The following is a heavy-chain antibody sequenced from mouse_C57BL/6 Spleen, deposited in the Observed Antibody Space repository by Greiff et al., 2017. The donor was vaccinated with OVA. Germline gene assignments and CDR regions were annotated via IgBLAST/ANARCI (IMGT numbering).Heavy chain of an antibody. D-gene: IGHD1-1*01. J-gene: IGHJ2*01. CDR2: IDPSDSYT. V-gene: IGHV1-50*01. Sequence: QVQLQQPGAELVKPGASVKLSCKASGYTFTSYWMQWVKQRPGQGLEWIGEIDPSDSYTNYNQKFKGKATLTVDTSSSTAYMQLSSLTSEDSAVYYCARGGHYYGSSYFDYWGQGTTLTVSS. CDR3: ARGGHYYGSSYFDY. CDR1: GYTFTSYW.